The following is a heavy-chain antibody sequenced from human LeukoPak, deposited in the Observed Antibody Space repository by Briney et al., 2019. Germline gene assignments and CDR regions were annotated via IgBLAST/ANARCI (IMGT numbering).Heavy chain of an antibody. V-gene: IGHV3-23*01. CDR2: ISGSGGST. CDR1: GFTFSSFA. CDR3: AKRGGLPPLDYYYYYMDV. Sequence: GGSLRLSCAVSGFTFSSFAMSGVRQAPGKGREWVSAISGSGGSTYYADSVKGRFTISRDNSKNTLYLQMNRMRAEDTAVYYCAKRGGLPPLDYYYYYMDVWGKGTTVTVSS. J-gene: IGHJ6*03. D-gene: IGHD2-21*02.